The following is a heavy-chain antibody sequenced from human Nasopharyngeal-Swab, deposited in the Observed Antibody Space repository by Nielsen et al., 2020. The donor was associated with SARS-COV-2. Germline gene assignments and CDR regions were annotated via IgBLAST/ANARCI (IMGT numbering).Heavy chain of an antibody. CDR1: GGSVSSESYY. CDR2: IYYSGSS. D-gene: IGHD4-11*01. CDR3: ARDTVHYGMDV. Sequence: SETLSLTCTVSGGSVSSESYYWTWVRQSPGKGLDWIGYIYYSGSSSYNPSLKSLVTISVDMTKNQFSLKLTSVTAADTADYYCARDTVHYGMDVWGQGTTVTVSS. V-gene: IGHV4-61*01. J-gene: IGHJ6*02.